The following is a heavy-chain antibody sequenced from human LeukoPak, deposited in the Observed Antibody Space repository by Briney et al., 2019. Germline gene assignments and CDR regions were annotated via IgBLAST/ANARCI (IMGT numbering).Heavy chain of an antibody. D-gene: IGHD2-21*01. Sequence: SGPTLVNPTQTLTLTCTFSGFSLSTSGVGVGWIRQPPGKALGWLALIYWDDDKCYIPSLRSRLTITKDTSKNLVVLTMTNMDPVDTATYYCAHRPVMGGFDYWGQGTLVTVSS. CDR3: AHRPVMGGFDY. V-gene: IGHV2-5*02. CDR1: GFSLSTSGVG. CDR2: IYWDDDK. J-gene: IGHJ4*02.